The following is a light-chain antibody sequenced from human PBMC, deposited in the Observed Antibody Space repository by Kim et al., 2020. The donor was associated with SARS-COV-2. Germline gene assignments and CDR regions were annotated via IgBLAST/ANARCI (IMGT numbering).Light chain of an antibody. Sequence: SVKLTCSLSSGHSSYAIAWHQQQPEKGPRYLMKLNSDGSHSKGDGIPDRFSGSSSGAERYLTISSLQSEDEADYYCQTWGTGIRVFGGGTQLTVL. V-gene: IGLV4-69*01. CDR2: LNSDGSH. J-gene: IGLJ3*02. CDR1: SGHSSYA. CDR3: QTWGTGIRV.